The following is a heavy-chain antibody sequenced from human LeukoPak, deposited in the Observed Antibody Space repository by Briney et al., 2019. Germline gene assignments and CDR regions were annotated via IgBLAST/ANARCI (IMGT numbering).Heavy chain of an antibody. J-gene: IGHJ6*03. CDR2: IYYSGST. CDR3: ARQASSGWFLYYYYYYMDV. CDR1: GGSISSSSYY. V-gene: IGHV4-39*01. D-gene: IGHD6-19*01. Sequence: PSETLSLTCTVSGGSISSSSYYWGWIRQPPGKGLEWIGSIYYSGSTYYNPSLKSRVTISVDTSKNQFSLKLSSVTAADTAVYYCARQASSGWFLYYYYYYMDVWGKGTTVTISS.